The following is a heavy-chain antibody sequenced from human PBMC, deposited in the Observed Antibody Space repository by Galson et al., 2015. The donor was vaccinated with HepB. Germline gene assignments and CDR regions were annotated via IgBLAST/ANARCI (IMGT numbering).Heavy chain of an antibody. J-gene: IGHJ4*02. D-gene: IGHD6-13*01. CDR2: IYYSGST. CDR1: GGSISSSSYY. V-gene: IGHV4-39*07. Sequence: ETLSLTCTVSGGSISSSSYYWGWIRQPPGKGLEWIGSIYYSGSTYYNPSLKSRVTISVDTSKNQFSLKLSSVTAADTAVYYCAREGIAAASLFDYWGQGTLVTVSS. CDR3: AREGIAAASLFDY.